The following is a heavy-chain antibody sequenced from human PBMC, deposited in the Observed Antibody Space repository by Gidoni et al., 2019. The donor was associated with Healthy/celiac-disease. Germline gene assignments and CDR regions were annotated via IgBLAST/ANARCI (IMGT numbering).Heavy chain of an antibody. CDR1: GGSFSGYY. CDR3: ARLMADILTGENKLDY. Sequence: QVQLQQWGAGLLKPSETLSLTCAVYGGSFSGYYWSWIRQPPGKGLEWIGEINHSGSTNYNPSLKSRVTISVDTSKNQFSLKLSSVTAADTAVYYCARLMADILTGENKLDYWGQGTLVTVSS. D-gene: IGHD3-9*01. J-gene: IGHJ4*02. V-gene: IGHV4-34*01. CDR2: INHSGST.